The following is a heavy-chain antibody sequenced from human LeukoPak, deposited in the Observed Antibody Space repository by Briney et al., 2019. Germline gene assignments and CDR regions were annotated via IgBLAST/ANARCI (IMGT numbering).Heavy chain of an antibody. V-gene: IGHV3-15*01. CDR1: GFTFSHAY. CDR3: TTPSPDYGLLTGPDY. J-gene: IGHJ4*02. CDR2: IKSKSDGGRT. D-gene: IGHD3-9*01. Sequence: GGSLRLSCAASGFTFSHAYMSWVRQAPGKGLEWVGRIKSKSDGGRTDYAAPVKGRFTISRDDSKNTLYVQMNSLETEDTAVYYCTTPSPDYGLLTGPDYWGQGTLVTFSS.